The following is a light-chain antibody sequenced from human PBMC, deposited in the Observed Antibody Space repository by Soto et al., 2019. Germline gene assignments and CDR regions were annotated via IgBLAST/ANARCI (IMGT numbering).Light chain of an antibody. CDR1: QSVTSYY. V-gene: IGKV3-20*01. CDR2: AAS. CDR3: QQYGISRT. J-gene: IGKJ1*01. Sequence: EIVLTQSPGTLSLSPGERATLSCRASQSVTSYYLAWYQQRPGQAPRLLIFAASTRATGIPDRFSGGGSETEFTLTISRLEHEDSAVYYCQQYGISRTFGQGTKV.